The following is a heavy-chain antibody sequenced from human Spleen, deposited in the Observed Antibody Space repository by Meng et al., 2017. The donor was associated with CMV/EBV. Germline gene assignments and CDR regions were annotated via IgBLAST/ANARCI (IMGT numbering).Heavy chain of an antibody. J-gene: IGHJ4*02. Sequence: LTCSVSGGSISSSSYYWGWIRQPPGKGLEWIGSINYSGRTYYDPSLKSRITITVDTSKNQFSLKLSSVTAADTAVYYCTRGAATIDYWGQGTLVTVSS. CDR1: GGSISSSSYY. V-gene: IGHV4-39*07. D-gene: IGHD4-17*01. CDR2: INYSGRT. CDR3: TRGAATIDY.